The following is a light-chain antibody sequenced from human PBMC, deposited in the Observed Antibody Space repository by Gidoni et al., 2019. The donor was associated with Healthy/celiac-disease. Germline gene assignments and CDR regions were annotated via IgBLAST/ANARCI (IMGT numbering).Light chain of an antibody. CDR1: RPNLGAGYD. CDR3: QSYDSSLSGPVL. V-gene: IGLV1-40*01. CDR2: GNR. Sequence: QSVLTKPPAVSGAPVQRVPISCTGSRPNLGAGYDVPWYQQLPGTASKRLIFGNRNGTAGFPDRFSGSKAGTSASLASTGLQAEDEADYYCQSYDSSLSGPVLFGGGTKLTVL. J-gene: IGLJ2*01.